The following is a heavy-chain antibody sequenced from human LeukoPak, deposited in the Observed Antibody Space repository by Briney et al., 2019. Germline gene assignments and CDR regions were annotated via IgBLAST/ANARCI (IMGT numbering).Heavy chain of an antibody. J-gene: IGHJ4*02. CDR1: GYTFTKYG. CDR2: ISGYNGNT. CDR3: ARGGSYSGSYSLDY. Sequence: ASVKVSCKASGYTFTKYGITWVRQAPGHGLEWMGWISGYNGNTRYAQNLQGRVTMTTDTSTSTTYMELRSLRSDDTAVYYCARGGSYSGSYSLDYWGQGTLVTVSS. D-gene: IGHD1-26*01. V-gene: IGHV1-18*01.